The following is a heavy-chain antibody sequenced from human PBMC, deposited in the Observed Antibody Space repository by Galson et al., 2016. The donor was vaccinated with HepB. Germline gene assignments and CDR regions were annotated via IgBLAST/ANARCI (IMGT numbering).Heavy chain of an antibody. J-gene: IGHJ4*02. CDR2: INTNTGNP. CDR3: ARVFRGAQWRVRALDY. D-gene: IGHD6-19*01. CDR1: GYTFTNYD. V-gene: IGHV7-4-1*02. Sequence: SVKVSCKASGYTFTNYDLNWVRQAPGQGLEWMGWINTNTGNPTYVQGFTGRFVFSLDTSVSTAYLQIRSLKAEDTAVYYCARVFRGAQWRVRALDYWGQGSLVTVSS.